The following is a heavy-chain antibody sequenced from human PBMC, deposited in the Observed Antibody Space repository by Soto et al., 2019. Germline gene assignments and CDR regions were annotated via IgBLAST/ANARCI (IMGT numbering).Heavy chain of an antibody. Sequence: EVQLVESGGGLVQPGRSLRLSCAASGFTFDDYTMHWVRQAPGKGLEWVSGFSWNSGSIGYADSVKGRFTISRYNAKYSLYLQINRLRAEDTALYYCAKDGVPASADYYCYYRMDVWVQGTTVTVSS. CDR3: AKDGVPASADYYCYYRMDV. J-gene: IGHJ6*02. CDR1: GFTFDDYT. V-gene: IGHV3-9*01. D-gene: IGHD2-15*01. CDR2: FSWNSGSI.